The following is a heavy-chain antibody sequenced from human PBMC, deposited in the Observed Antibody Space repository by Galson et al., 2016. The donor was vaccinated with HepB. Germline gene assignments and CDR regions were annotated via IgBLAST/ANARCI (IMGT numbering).Heavy chain of an antibody. CDR3: ASGRSSWSGWYDY. CDR1: GGSFSGYY. V-gene: IGHV4-34*01. J-gene: IGHJ4*02. CDR2: VNHSGNT. Sequence: SETLSLTCAVYGGSFSGYYWSWIRQPPGKGLEWIGEVNHSGNTYYNPSLKSRVPISLDTSKNQFSLKLSSVTAADTAVYYCASGRSSWSGWYDYWGQGTLVTVSS. D-gene: IGHD6-13*01.